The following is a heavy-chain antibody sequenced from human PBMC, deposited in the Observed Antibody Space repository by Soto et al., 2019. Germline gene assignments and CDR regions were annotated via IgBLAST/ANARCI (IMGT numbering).Heavy chain of an antibody. Sequence: TGGSLRLSCAASGFNFSSYGMHWVRQAPGKGLEWVAVISYDGSNKYYADSVKGRFTISRDNSKNTLYLQMNSLRAEDTAVYYCASIMITFGGPPWGQGTLVTVSS. D-gene: IGHD3-16*01. CDR1: GFNFSSYG. J-gene: IGHJ5*02. CDR2: ISYDGSNK. CDR3: ASIMITFGGPP. V-gene: IGHV3-30*03.